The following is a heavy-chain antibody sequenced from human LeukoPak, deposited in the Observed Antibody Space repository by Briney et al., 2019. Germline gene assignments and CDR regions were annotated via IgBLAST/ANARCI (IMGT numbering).Heavy chain of an antibody. J-gene: IGHJ4*02. V-gene: IGHV3-11*04. CDR2: ISSRSSKR. CDR3: ARIPMTTVTTMNY. CDR1: GFTFSDYY. D-gene: IGHD4-17*01. Sequence: GGSLRLSCAASGFTFSDYYMSWIRQAPGKGLEWVPYISSRSSKRYYADSVKGRFTISRDNAKNSLFLQMNSLRAEDTAVYYCARIPMTTVTTMNYWGQGTLVTVSS.